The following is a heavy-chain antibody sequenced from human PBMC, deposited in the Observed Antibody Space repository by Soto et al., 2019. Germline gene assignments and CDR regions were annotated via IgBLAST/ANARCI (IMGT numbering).Heavy chain of an antibody. CDR1: GGSISSSDYY. J-gene: IGHJ4*02. CDR2: IYYSGTT. D-gene: IGHD6-6*01. V-gene: IGHV4-39*01. CDR3: ARGVGAARRGGFDY. Sequence: QLQLQESGPGLVKPSETLSLTCTVSGGSISSSDYYRGWIRQPPGKGLEWIGSIYYSGTTYYNPSPNSRFTMSVDTSKNQFSLKVSSVTAADTAVYYCARGVGAARRGGFDYWGQGTLVTVSS.